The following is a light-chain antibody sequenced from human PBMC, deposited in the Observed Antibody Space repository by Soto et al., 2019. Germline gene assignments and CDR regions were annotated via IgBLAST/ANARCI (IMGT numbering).Light chain of an antibody. V-gene: IGLV2-14*01. Sequence: QSALTQPASVSGSPGQSITISCTGTSSDVGGYNYVSWYQQHTGKAPKLMIYEVSNRPSGVSNRFSGSKSGNTASLTISGLQAEDEAAYYCSSYTSRSIDYVFGTGTKLTVL. CDR1: SSDVGGYNY. J-gene: IGLJ1*01. CDR3: SSYTSRSIDYV. CDR2: EVS.